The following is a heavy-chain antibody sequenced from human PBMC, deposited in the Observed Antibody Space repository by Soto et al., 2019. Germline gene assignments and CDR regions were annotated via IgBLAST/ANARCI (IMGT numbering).Heavy chain of an antibody. V-gene: IGHV1-18*01. CDR3: ARGRYGDY. Sequence: QVHLVQSGAEVKKPGASVKVSCKGSGYAFTTYGITWVRQAPGQGLEWMGWISAHKGNTNYAPKLHGRVTVTRDTSTSTAYMELRSLRSDDTAVYYCARGRYGDYWGQGALVTVSS. CDR1: GYAFTTYG. D-gene: IGHD1-1*01. CDR2: ISAHKGNT. J-gene: IGHJ4*02.